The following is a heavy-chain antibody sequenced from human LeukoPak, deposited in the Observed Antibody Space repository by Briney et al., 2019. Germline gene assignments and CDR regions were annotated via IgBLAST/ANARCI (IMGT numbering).Heavy chain of an antibody. D-gene: IGHD4-11*01. CDR2: IYYSGST. Sequence: KPSETLSLTCTVSGGSISSYYWSWIRQPPGKGLEWIGYIYYSGSTNYNPSLKSRVTISVDTSKNQFSLKLSSVTAADTAVYYCARYSNYYYYGMDVWGQGTTVTVSS. CDR1: GGSISSYY. V-gene: IGHV4-59*01. J-gene: IGHJ6*02. CDR3: ARYSNYYYYGMDV.